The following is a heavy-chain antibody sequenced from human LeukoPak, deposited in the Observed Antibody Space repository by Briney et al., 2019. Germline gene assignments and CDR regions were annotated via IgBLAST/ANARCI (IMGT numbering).Heavy chain of an antibody. CDR1: GGTFSSYA. J-gene: IGHJ6*03. CDR3: ATTIFGVADYYYYMDV. D-gene: IGHD3-3*01. CDR2: IIPIFGTA. Sequence: ASVKVSCKASGGTFSSYAISWVRQAPGQGLEWMGGIIPIFGTANYAQKFQGRVTITADESTSTAYMELSSLRSEDTAVYYCATTIFGVADYYYYMDVWGKGTTVTVSS. V-gene: IGHV1-69*13.